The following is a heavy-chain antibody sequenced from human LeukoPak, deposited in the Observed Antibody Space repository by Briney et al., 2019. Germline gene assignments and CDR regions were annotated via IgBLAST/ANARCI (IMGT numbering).Heavy chain of an antibody. V-gene: IGHV1-18*01. CDR2: ISAYNGNT. CDR3: ARDACSSTSCSKDY. J-gene: IGHJ4*02. Sequence: ASVKVSCKASGYTFTNYGISWVRQAPGQGLEWMGWISAYNGNTNYAQKFQGRVTITTDESTSTAYMELSSLRSEDTAVYYCARDACSSTSCSKDYWGQGTLVTVSS. CDR1: GYTFTNYG. D-gene: IGHD2-2*01.